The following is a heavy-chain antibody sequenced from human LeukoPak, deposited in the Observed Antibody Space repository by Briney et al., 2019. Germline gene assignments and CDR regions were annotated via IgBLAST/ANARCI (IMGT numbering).Heavy chain of an antibody. CDR3: ARGFPPRRSYDSSGYYSYNFDY. CDR1: GYTFTNYG. D-gene: IGHD3-22*01. Sequence: ASVKVSCKTSGYTFTNYGVTWVRQAPGEGLGWMGWISAYNGHTKYAQRLQGRVTMTTDTSTSTAYMELRSLRSDDTAVYYCARGFPPRRSYDSSGYYSYNFDYWGQGTLVTVSS. J-gene: IGHJ4*02. CDR2: ISAYNGHT. V-gene: IGHV1-18*01.